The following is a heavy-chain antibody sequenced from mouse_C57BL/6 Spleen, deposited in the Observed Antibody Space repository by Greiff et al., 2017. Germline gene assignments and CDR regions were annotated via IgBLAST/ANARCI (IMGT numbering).Heavy chain of an antibody. D-gene: IGHD1-1*01. CDR2: INPYNGDT. V-gene: IGHV1-20*01. CDR1: GYSFTGYF. CDR3: ARLYYYGSSYAMDY. J-gene: IGHJ4*01. Sequence: DVQLQESGPELVKPGDSVKISCKASGYSFTGYFMNWVMQSHGKSLEWIGRINPYNGDTFYNQKFKGKATLTVDKSSSTAHMELRSLTSEDSAVYYCARLYYYGSSYAMDYWGQGTSVTVSS.